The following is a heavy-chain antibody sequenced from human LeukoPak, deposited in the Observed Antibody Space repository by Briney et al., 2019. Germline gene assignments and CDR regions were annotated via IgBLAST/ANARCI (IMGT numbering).Heavy chain of an antibody. CDR1: GFTFSSYE. V-gene: IGHV3-48*03. Sequence: GGSLRLSCAASGFTFSSYEMNWVRQAPGKGLEWVSYISSSGSTIYYADSVTGRFTISRDNAKNSLYLQMNSLRAEDTAVYYCAGGRGDAGFPLDYWGQGTLVTVSS. CDR2: ISSSGSTI. D-gene: IGHD1-26*01. CDR3: AGGRGDAGFPLDY. J-gene: IGHJ4*02.